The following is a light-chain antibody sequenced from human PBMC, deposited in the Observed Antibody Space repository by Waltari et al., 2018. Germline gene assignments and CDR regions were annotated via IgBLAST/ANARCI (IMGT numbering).Light chain of an antibody. CDR2: KVS. CDR1: QSLVHSDGNTY. Sequence: DVVMTQSPLSLPVTLGQPASISCTSSQSLVHSDGNTYLNWFQQRPGQSPRRLIYKVSSRDSGVPDRFSGSESGTDFTLKLTRVEAEDVGVYYCMQGTHWPPITFGQGTRLEIK. J-gene: IGKJ5*01. CDR3: MQGTHWPPIT. V-gene: IGKV2-30*02.